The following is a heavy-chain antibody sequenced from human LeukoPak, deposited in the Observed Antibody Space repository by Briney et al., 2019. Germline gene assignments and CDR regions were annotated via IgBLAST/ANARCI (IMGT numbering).Heavy chain of an antibody. CDR3: ARNLGQTWGTVTTDLWYFDH. V-gene: IGHV4-39*01. D-gene: IGHD4-11*01. Sequence: SETLSLTCTVSGASIITTNYYWGWIRQRPGMGLDWIGSISYSGNAYYNPSLRSRLSISMDASKNQFSIKVRSVTAADTAVYYCARNLGQTWGTVTTDLWYFDHWGQGTLVPVSS. CDR1: GASIITTNYY. CDR2: ISYSGNA. J-gene: IGHJ4*02.